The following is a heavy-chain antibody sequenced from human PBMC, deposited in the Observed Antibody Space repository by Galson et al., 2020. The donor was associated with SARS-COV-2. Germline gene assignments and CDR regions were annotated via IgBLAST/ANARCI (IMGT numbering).Heavy chain of an antibody. CDR3: ARGSSYYYDSSGYYYGDYYYGMDV. Sequence: ASVKVSCKASGYTFASYDINWVRQATGQGLEWMGWMNPNSGNTGYAQKFQGRVTMTRNTSISTAYMELISLRSEDTAVYYCARGSSYYYDSSGYYYGDYYYGMDVWGQGTTVTVSS. J-gene: IGHJ6*02. CDR2: MNPNSGNT. CDR1: GYTFASYD. V-gene: IGHV1-8*01. D-gene: IGHD3-22*01.